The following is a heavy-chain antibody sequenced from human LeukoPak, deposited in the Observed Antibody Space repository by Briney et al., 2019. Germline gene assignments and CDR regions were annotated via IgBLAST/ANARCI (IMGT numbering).Heavy chain of an antibody. Sequence: PSETLSLTCTVSGGSISSYYWSWIRQPAGKGLEWIGRIYTGGSTNYNPSLKSRVTMSVDTSKNQFSLKLSSVTAADTAVYYCARERVTMVRGLIYYFDYWGQGTLVTVSS. CDR3: ARERVTMVRGLIYYFDY. D-gene: IGHD3-10*01. CDR1: GGSISSYY. CDR2: IYTGGST. J-gene: IGHJ4*02. V-gene: IGHV4-4*07.